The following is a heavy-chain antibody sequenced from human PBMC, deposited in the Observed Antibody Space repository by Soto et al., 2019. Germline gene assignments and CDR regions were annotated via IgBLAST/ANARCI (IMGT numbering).Heavy chain of an antibody. CDR1: GFSLSNGRRG. V-gene: IGHV2-26*01. D-gene: IGHD2-15*01. CDR3: ARTEDGGRSLTPAGWFDA. Sequence: QVTLKESGPVLVKPTETLTPTCTVSGFSLSNGRRGVSWIRQPPGKALEWLAHIFSNDEKRFNTSLKSRLSISKDTSKSQVVLIMTNMDPVDTATYYCARTEDGGRSLTPAGWFDAWGQGTLVTVSS. CDR2: IFSNDEK. J-gene: IGHJ5*02.